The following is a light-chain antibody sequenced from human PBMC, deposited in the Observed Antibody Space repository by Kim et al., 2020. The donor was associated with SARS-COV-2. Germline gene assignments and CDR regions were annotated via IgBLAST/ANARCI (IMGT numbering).Light chain of an antibody. Sequence: ASVGDRVTITCQARQDINSHLNWYQQKPGTAPKFLIYGASSLEAGVPSRFSGSGSGTDFTFTISSLQPEDVATYYCQQSDNLPLTFGGGTKVDIK. J-gene: IGKJ4*01. CDR2: GAS. V-gene: IGKV1-33*01. CDR1: QDINSH. CDR3: QQSDNLPLT.